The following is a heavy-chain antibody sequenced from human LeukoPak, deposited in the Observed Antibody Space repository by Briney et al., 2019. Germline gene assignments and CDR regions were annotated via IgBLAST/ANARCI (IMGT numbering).Heavy chain of an antibody. D-gene: IGHD4-23*01. CDR3: ARESPTVGY. J-gene: IGHJ4*02. V-gene: IGHV4-30-4*08. CDR1: GGSISSGEYY. CDR2: IYYSGSN. Sequence: SQTLSLTCTVSGGSISSGEYYWIWLRQPPGKGLEWIGYIYYSGSNYYNPSLKSRVTISVDTSKNQFSLKLSSVTAADTAVYYCARESPTVGYWGQGTLVTVSS.